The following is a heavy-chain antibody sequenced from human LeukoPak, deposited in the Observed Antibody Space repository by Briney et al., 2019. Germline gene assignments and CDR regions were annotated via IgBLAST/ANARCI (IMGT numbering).Heavy chain of an antibody. J-gene: IGHJ3*02. CDR2: ISRSGSTI. CDR1: GFPFSSYE. Sequence: QPGGSLRLSCVVSGFPFSSYEMNWLRQAPGKGLEWVSYISRSGSTIYYADSVKGRFTIPRDNAKNSLYLQMNSLRAEDTAVYYCARDGSGYGHDAFDIWGQGTMVTVSS. CDR3: ARDGSGYGHDAFDI. V-gene: IGHV3-48*03. D-gene: IGHD5-12*01.